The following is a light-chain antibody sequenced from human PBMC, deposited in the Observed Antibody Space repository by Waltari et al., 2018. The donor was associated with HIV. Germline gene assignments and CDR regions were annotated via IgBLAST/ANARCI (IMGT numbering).Light chain of an antibody. CDR2: GNN. J-gene: IGLJ2*01. CDR1: SLRTYY. Sequence: SSELTQDPAVSVALGQTVRITCQGDSLRTYYATRYRKKPGNAPVLVVYGNNNRPSGIPDRFSGSSSGDTASLTITATQAEDEADYYCNSRDSSGNLVVFGGGTKLTVL. CDR3: NSRDSSGNLVV. V-gene: IGLV3-19*01.